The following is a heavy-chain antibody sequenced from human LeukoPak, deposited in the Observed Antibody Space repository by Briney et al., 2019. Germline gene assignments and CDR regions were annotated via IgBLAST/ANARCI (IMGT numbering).Heavy chain of an antibody. CDR3: AKEERFLEWLLDY. J-gene: IGHJ4*02. D-gene: IGHD3-3*01. CDR2: IRYDGSNK. Sequence: GGSLRLSCAASGFTFSSYGMHWVRQAPGKGLEWVAFIRYDGSNKYYADSVKGRFTISRDNSKNTLYLQMNSLRAEDTAVYYCAKEERFLEWLLDYWGQGTLVTVSS. CDR1: GFTFSSYG. V-gene: IGHV3-30*02.